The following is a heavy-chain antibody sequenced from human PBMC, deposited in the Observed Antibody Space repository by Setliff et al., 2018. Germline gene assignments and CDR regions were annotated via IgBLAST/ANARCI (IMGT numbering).Heavy chain of an antibody. CDR3: SRLVRFCTRIVCQRLSGDDY. J-gene: IGHJ4*02. V-gene: IGHV1-46*01. D-gene: IGHD3-10*01. Sequence: AASVKVSCKTSGYSFTSHYMHWVRQAPGQGLEWMGIINPGGLSSNYPQKFLGRVTMTTDTSTSTAYMELRSLRSADTAVYYCSRLVRFCTRIVCQRLSGDDYWGQGTLVTVSS. CDR2: INPGGLSS. CDR1: GYSFTSHY.